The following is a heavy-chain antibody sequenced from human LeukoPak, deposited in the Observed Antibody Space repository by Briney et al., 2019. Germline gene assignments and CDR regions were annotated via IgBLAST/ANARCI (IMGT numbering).Heavy chain of an antibody. V-gene: IGHV3-9*01. D-gene: IGHD3-10*01. CDR2: ISWNSGSI. Sequence: SLRLSCAASGFTFDDYAMHWVRQAPGKGLEWVSGISWNSGSIGYADSVKGRFTISRDNAKNSLYLQMNSLRAEDTALYYCAKGITMVRGVIIKGAFDIWGQGTMVTVSS. CDR1: GFTFDDYA. J-gene: IGHJ3*02. CDR3: AKGITMVRGVIIKGAFDI.